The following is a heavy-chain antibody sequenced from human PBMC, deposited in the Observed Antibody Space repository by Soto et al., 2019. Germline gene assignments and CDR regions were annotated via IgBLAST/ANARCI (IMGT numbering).Heavy chain of an antibody. CDR3: AGDRPIRVFGVVRDAVYSGMDA. CDR1: GYTFTSYG. CDR2: ISAYNGNT. J-gene: IGHJ6*04. D-gene: IGHD3-3*01. V-gene: IGHV1-18*01. Sequence: ASVKVSCKASGYTFTSYGISWVRQAPGQGLEWMGWISAYNGNTNYAQKLQGRVTMTTDTSTSTAYMELRSLRSDDTAVYYCAGDRPIRVFGVVRDAVYSGMDAWGKGTAVTISS.